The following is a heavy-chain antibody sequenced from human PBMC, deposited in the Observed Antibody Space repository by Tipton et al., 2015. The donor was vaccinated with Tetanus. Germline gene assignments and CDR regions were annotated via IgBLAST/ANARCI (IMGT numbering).Heavy chain of an antibody. D-gene: IGHD3-22*01. Sequence: LRLSCTVSGSSITSTTHYWGWIRQAPGKGLEWIGIIYYSGSTYYNASLRSRVAISVDTSKNQFSLQLRSVTAADTAVYYCARQDTLNYYYVGYFHDWGQGTLVTVSS. V-gene: IGHV4-39*01. CDR1: GSSITSTTHY. CDR2: IYYSGST. J-gene: IGHJ1*01. CDR3: ARQDTLNYYYVGYFHD.